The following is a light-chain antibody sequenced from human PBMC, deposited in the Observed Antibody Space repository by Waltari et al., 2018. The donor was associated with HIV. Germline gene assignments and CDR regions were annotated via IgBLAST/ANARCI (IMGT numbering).Light chain of an antibody. V-gene: IGLV2-11*01. CDR3: CSYAGFNTFV. J-gene: IGLJ1*01. Sequence: QSALTQPRSVSGSPGQSVVISCSEVSSDFGGPHFVSWYQQQPGKAPKLIIYDVFKRPAGVPDRFSASLSGNMATLTISGLQTEDEADYYCCSYAGFNTFVFGSGTRVTVL. CDR1: SSDFGGPHF. CDR2: DVF.